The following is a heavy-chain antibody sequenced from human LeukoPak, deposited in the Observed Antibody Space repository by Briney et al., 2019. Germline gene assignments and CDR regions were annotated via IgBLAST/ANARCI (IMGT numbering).Heavy chain of an antibody. Sequence: GGSLRLSCAASGFTFSLYGLHWVRQALGKGLEWVALISNDGSKTYYADSVKGRFTISRDNSKNTVYLQVSSLRADDTAVYYCAKDSRGANFFGDFDYWGQGTLVTVSS. J-gene: IGHJ4*02. CDR1: GFTFSLYG. CDR2: ISNDGSKT. CDR3: AKDSRGANFFGDFDY. D-gene: IGHD3-10*01. V-gene: IGHV3-33*06.